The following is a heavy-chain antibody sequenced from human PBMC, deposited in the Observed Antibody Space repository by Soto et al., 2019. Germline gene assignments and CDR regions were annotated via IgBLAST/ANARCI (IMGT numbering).Heavy chain of an antibody. CDR3: VRTSHYGSGSWNFDS. J-gene: IGHJ4*02. CDR1: GFTLSDHY. D-gene: IGHD3-10*01. Sequence: EVQLVESGGGLVQPGRSLRLSCAGSGFTLSDHYMDWVRQAPGKRLVWVGRTRNKANSYTTEYAASVKGRFTVSSDASLNSVFLQMNSLKTEDTAVYYCVRTSHYGSGSWNFDSWGQGTLVTVSS. V-gene: IGHV3-72*01. CDR2: TRNKANSYTT.